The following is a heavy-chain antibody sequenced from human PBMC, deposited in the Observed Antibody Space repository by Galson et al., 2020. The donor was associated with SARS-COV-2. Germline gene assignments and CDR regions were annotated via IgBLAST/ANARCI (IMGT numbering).Heavy chain of an antibody. CDR1: GFTFSDYY. CDR2: ISSSSSYT. V-gene: IGHV3-11*06. D-gene: IGHD6-19*01. CDR3: ARDQMVAGTVYYYYYMDV. J-gene: IGHJ6*03. Sequence: GESLKISCAASGFTFSDYYMSWIRQAPGKGLEWVSYISSSSSYTNYADSVKGRFTISRDNAKNALYLQMNSLRAEDTAVYYCARDQMVAGTVYYYYYMDVWGKGTTGTVSS.